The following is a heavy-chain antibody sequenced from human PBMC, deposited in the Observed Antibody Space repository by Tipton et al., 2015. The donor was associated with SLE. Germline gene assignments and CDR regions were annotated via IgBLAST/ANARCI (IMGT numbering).Heavy chain of an antibody. CDR2: IYHSGIT. D-gene: IGHD3-22*01. Sequence: TLSLTCTVSGGSIRSYYWTWIRQPPGKRLEWIAYIYHSGITNYNPSLQSRVTISVDRSKNQFSLKLSSVTAADTAVYYCARDEYRYDATGYHLLGHLDFWGQGTLVTVSS. CDR3: ARDEYRYDATGYHLLGHLDF. J-gene: IGHJ4*02. CDR1: GGSIRSYY. V-gene: IGHV4-59*12.